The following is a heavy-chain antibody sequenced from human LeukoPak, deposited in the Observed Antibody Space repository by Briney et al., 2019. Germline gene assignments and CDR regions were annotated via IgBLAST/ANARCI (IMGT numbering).Heavy chain of an antibody. CDR2: MSYSGST. D-gene: IGHD5/OR15-5a*01. Sequence: NPSETLSLTCTVSGGYISSSSYFWAWIRQPPGKGLECIGSMSYSGSTYYNPSLKSRVTISVDTSKNQFSLKLTSVTAADTAVYYCARHLRSVYDPRAFDYWGQGTVVTVSS. J-gene: IGHJ4*02. CDR1: GGYISSSSYF. CDR3: ARHLRSVYDPRAFDY. V-gene: IGHV4-39*01.